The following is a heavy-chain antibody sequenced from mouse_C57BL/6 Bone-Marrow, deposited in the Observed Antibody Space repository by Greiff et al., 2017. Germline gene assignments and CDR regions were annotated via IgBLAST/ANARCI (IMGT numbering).Heavy chain of an antibody. J-gene: IGHJ4*01. CDR2: ISSGGSYT. V-gene: IGHV5-6*02. Sequence: DVKLVESGGDLVKPGGSLKLSCAASGFTFSSYGLSWVRQTPDKRLEWVATISSGGSYTYYPDSVKERFTISRDHAKNTLYLQMSSLKSEDTAMYYCARRDYYAMDYWGQGTSVTVSS. CDR1: GFTFSSYG. CDR3: ARRDYYAMDY.